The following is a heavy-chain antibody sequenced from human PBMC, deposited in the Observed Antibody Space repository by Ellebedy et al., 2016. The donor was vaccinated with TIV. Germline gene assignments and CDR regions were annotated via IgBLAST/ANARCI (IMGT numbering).Heavy chain of an antibody. J-gene: IGHJ5*02. V-gene: IGHV1-69*10. CDR1: GGTFTNQA. CDR2: IIPIVPLA. Sequence: AASVKVSCKASGGTFTNQAITWVRQAPGQGLEWMGGIIPIVPLAYYAQKFQGRVTISADESTDTAYLEMSSLTSDDTAVYYCERASHLGYCSGGNCYFGRFDPWGQGTLVTVSS. CDR3: ERASHLGYCSGGNCYFGRFDP. D-gene: IGHD2-15*01.